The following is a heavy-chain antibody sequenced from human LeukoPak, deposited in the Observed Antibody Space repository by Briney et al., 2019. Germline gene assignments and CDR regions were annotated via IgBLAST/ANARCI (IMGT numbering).Heavy chain of an antibody. V-gene: IGHV4-59*08. D-gene: IGHD6-19*01. J-gene: IGHJ3*02. CDR2: IYNSGST. CDR3: ARQAVAGMEDAFDI. CDR1: GDSFSYFY. Sequence: SETLSLTCTVSGDSFSYFYWSWIRQPPGKGLEWIGYIYNSGSTNYNPSLKSRVTISLDTSKNQFSLKLNSVTAADTALYYCARQAVAGMEDAFDIWGQGTMVTVSS.